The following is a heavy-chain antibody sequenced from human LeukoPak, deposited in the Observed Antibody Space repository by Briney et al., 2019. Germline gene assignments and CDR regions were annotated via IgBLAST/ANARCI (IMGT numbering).Heavy chain of an antibody. CDR2: IYHSGST. CDR1: GGSISSSNR. J-gene: IGHJ6*02. D-gene: IGHD1-1*01. V-gene: IGHV4-4*02. CDR3: VEISGYNYYGMDV. Sequence: PSETLSLTCAVSGGSISSSNRWSWVRQPPGKGLEWIGEIYHSGSTNYNPSLKSRVTISVDKSKNQFSLKLSSVTAADTAVYYCVEISGYNYYGMDVWGQGTTVTVSS.